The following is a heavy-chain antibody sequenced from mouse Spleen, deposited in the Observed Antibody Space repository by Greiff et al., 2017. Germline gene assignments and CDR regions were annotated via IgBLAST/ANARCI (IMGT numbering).Heavy chain of an antibody. J-gene: IGHJ2*01. V-gene: IGHV1-7*01. CDR2: INPSSGYT. CDR3: ARGNWSRAFDY. Sequence: QVQLKESGAELAKPGASVKLSCKASGYTFTSYWMHWVKQRPGQGLEWIGYINPSSGYTKYNQKFKDKATLTADKSSSTAYMQLSSPTYEDSAVYYCARGNWSRAFDYWGQGTTLTVSS. D-gene: IGHD4-1*01. CDR1: GYTFTSYW.